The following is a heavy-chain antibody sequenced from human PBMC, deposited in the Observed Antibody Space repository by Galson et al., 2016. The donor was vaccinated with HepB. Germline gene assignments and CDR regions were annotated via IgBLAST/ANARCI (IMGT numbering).Heavy chain of an antibody. CDR2: ISSDGSNK. D-gene: IGHD3/OR15-3a*01. CDR3: VKCLDCGPGRFYFDS. Sequence: SLRLSCAASGLSFRSSGMHWVRQAPGKGLEWVAAISSDGSNKYYGDSLKGRFTISRDNSKNTLYLQMSSLTPDDTAVYYCVKCLDCGPGRFYFDSWGRGTLVTVSS. V-gene: IGHV3-30*18. CDR1: GLSFRSSG. J-gene: IGHJ4*02.